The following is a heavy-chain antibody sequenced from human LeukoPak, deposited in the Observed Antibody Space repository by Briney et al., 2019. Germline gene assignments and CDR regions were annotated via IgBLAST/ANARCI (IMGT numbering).Heavy chain of an antibody. CDR3: AKDPVVTARGRSTYFDY. J-gene: IGHJ4*02. V-gene: IGHV3-23*01. CDR1: GFTFSSYA. Sequence: GGSLRLSCAASGFTFSSYAMSWVRQAPGKGLEWVSAISGSGGSTYYADSVKGRFTISRDNSKNTLYLQMNSLRAEDTAVYYCAKDPVVTARGRSTYFDYWGQGTLVTVSS. D-gene: IGHD2-21*02. CDR2: ISGSGGST.